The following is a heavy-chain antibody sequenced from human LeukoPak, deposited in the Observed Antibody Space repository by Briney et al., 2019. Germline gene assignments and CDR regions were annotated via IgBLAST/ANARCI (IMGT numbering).Heavy chain of an antibody. CDR3: AKDSGSYPEFDY. V-gene: IGHV3-23*01. CDR1: GFTFSSYA. Sequence: GGSLRLSCATSGFTFSSYAMSWVRQAPGKGLEWVSAISGSGGSTYYADSVKGRFTISRDNSKNTLYLQMNSLRAEDTAVYYCAKDSGSYPEFDYWGQGTLVTVSS. CDR2: ISGSGGST. D-gene: IGHD1-26*01. J-gene: IGHJ4*02.